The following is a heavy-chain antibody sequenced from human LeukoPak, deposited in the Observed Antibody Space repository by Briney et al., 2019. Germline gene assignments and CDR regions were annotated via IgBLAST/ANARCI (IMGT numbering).Heavy chain of an antibody. Sequence: ASVKVSCKASGYTFTSYYMHWVRQAPGQGLEWMGIINPSGGSTSYAQKFQGRVTMTRDTSTSTVYMELSSLRSEDTAVYYCARDPYCSGGSCFKFDPWGRGTLVTVSS. CDR3: ARDPYCSGGSCFKFDP. J-gene: IGHJ5*02. CDR2: INPSGGST. V-gene: IGHV1-46*01. D-gene: IGHD2-15*01. CDR1: GYTFTSYY.